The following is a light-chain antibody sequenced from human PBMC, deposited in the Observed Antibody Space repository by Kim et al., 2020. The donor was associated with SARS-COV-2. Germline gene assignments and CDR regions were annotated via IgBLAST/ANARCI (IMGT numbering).Light chain of an antibody. CDR1: SSNIGTNY. V-gene: IGLV1-51*01. CDR3: GAWDNSLSAGV. J-gene: IGLJ2*01. CDR2: DNN. Sequence: QSVLTQPPSVSAAPGQRVTISCSGSSSNIGTNYVSWYQHLPGTAPKLLIYDNNKRPSRIPDRFSGSKSGTSATLDITGLQTGDEADYYCGAWDNSLSAGVFGGGTQLTVL.